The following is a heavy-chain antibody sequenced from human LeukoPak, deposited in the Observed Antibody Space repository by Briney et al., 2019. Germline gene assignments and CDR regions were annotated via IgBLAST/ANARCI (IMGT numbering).Heavy chain of an antibody. CDR2: ISSSSSTI. Sequence: GGSLRLSCAASGFTFSSYGMTWVRQAPGKGLEWVSYISSSSSTIYYADSVKGRFTISRDNAKNSLYLQMNSLSAEDTAVYYCAKSDSSDYWGQGTLVTVSS. D-gene: IGHD2-21*01. CDR3: AKSDSSDY. CDR1: GFTFSSYG. V-gene: IGHV3-48*01. J-gene: IGHJ4*02.